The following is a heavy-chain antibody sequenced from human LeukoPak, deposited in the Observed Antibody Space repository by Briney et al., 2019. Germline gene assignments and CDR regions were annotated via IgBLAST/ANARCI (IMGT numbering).Heavy chain of an antibody. CDR1: GGSISSSSYY. CDR2: IYYSGST. Sequence: SETLSLTCTVSGGSISSSSYYWGWLRQPPGKGLEWIGSIYYSGSTYYNPSLKSRVTISVDTSKNQFSLKLSSVTAADTAVYYCARPFSPGPGSWGQGTMVTVSS. D-gene: IGHD3-16*01. J-gene: IGHJ3*01. CDR3: ARPFSPGPGS. V-gene: IGHV4-39*01.